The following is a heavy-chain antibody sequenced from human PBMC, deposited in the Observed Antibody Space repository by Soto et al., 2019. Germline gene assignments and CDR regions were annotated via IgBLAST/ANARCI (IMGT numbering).Heavy chain of an antibody. CDR2: IYYSGST. V-gene: IGHV4-59*08. D-gene: IGHD1-20*01. CDR3: ARRLTLDRYYYYMDV. CDR1: GGSISSYY. J-gene: IGHJ6*03. Sequence: SETLSLTCTVSGGSISSYYWSWIRQPPGKGLEWIGYIYYSGSTNYNPSLKSRVTISVDTSKNQFSLKLSSVTAADTAVYYCARRLTLDRYYYYMDVWGKGTTVTVSS.